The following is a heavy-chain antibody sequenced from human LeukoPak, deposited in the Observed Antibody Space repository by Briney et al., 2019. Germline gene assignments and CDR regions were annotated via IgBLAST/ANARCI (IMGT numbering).Heavy chain of an antibody. CDR2: ISTYNGNT. D-gene: IGHD3-9*01. V-gene: IGHV1-18*01. CDR3: ARTHYDILTGYSNSFDY. J-gene: IGHJ4*02. CDR1: GYTFISYG. Sequence: ASVKVSCKASGYTFISYGISWVRQAPGQGLEWMGWISTYNGNTNYAQKLQGRDTMTTDTSTSTAYMELRSLRSDDTAVYHCARTHYDILTGYSNSFDYWGQGTLVTVSS.